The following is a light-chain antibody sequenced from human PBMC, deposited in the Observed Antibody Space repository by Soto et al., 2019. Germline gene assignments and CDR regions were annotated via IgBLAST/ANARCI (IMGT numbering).Light chain of an antibody. CDR1: QSVSSY. CDR2: DAS. Sequence: IVWTHSPATLSLSPVERAPLSCRASQSVSSYLAWYQQKPGQAPRLLIYDASNRATGIPARFSGSGSGTDFTLTISRLEPEDFAVYYCQQYGTPPQTFGQGTKVDIK. V-gene: IGKV3-11*01. J-gene: IGKJ1*01. CDR3: QQYGTPPQT.